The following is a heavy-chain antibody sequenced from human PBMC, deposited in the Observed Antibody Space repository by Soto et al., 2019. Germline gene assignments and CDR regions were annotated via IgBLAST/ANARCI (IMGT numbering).Heavy chain of an antibody. Sequence: QVQLQESGPGLVKPSQTLSLTCTVSGASISGDGYSWSWIRQQPGKGLQWIGYIYYSGSTYYTPSLTGRRTISADMSKNQCSSALTSVTAADTAIYYCARGPYGDPAPRLEPWGQGALVTVSS. CDR3: ARGPYGDPAPRLEP. V-gene: IGHV4-31*03. CDR2: IYYSGST. D-gene: IGHD4-17*01. CDR1: GASISGDGYS. J-gene: IGHJ5*02.